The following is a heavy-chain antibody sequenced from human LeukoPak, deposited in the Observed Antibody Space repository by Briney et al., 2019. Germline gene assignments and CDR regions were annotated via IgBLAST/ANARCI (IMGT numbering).Heavy chain of an antibody. CDR2: ISAYNGNT. D-gene: IGHD3-3*01. CDR3: ARGNPYYDFWSGYNTYYYYGMDV. J-gene: IGHJ6*02. V-gene: IGHV1-18*01. CDR1: GYTFTSYG. Sequence: GASVNVSCKASGYTFTSYGISWVRQAPGQGLEWMGWISAYNGNTNYAQKLQGRVTMTTDTSTSTAYMELRSLRSDDTAVYYCARGNPYYDFWSGYNTYYYYGMDVWGQGTTVTVSS.